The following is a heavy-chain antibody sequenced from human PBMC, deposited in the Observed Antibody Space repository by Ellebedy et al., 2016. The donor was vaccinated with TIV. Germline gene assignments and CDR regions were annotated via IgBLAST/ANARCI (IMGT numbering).Heavy chain of an antibody. Sequence: GESLKISXKGSGYSFTSYWIGWVRQMPGKGLEWMGIIYPGDSDTRYSPSFQGQVTISADKSISTAYLQWSSLKASDTAMYYCARHRACPYCAQASIDYWGQGTLVTVSS. D-gene: IGHD2-21*01. CDR2: IYPGDSDT. J-gene: IGHJ4*02. CDR1: GYSFTSYW. CDR3: ARHRACPYCAQASIDY. V-gene: IGHV5-51*01.